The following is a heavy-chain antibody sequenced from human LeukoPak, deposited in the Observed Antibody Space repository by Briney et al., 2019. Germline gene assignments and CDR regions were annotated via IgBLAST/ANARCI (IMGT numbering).Heavy chain of an antibody. Sequence: GGSLRLSCVVSGFAFSSYHLSCVRQIPGKGLEWLSVVTANSDNIYYADSVKGRFTISRDNSKNSLYLQMNSLRTEDTALYYCAKEISRYYDILTGLDYWGQGTLVTVSS. V-gene: IGHV3-43*02. CDR1: GFAFSSYH. CDR3: AKEISRYYDILTGLDY. CDR2: VTANSDNI. D-gene: IGHD3-9*01. J-gene: IGHJ4*02.